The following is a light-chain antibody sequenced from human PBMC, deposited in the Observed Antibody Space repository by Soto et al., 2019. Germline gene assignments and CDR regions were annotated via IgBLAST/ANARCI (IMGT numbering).Light chain of an antibody. CDR1: QSISIY. V-gene: IGKV1-5*01. CDR3: QHYNTYSEFT. Sequence: DIQMTQSPSTLSASVGDRVTITCRASQSISIYLAWYQQKLGRAPKVLIYDASSLESGVPSRFSGSGSGTEFTLTISSLQPDDFATYYCQHYNTYSEFTFGGGTQVEIK. J-gene: IGKJ4*01. CDR2: DAS.